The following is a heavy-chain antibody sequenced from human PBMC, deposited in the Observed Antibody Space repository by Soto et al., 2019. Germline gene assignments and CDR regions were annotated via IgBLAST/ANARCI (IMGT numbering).Heavy chain of an antibody. CDR2: INHSGST. Sequence: QVQLQQWGAGLLKPSETLSLTCAVYGGSFSGYYWSWIRQPPGKGLEWIGEINHSGSTNYNPSLKSRVTISVDTSKNQFSLKLSSVTAADTAVFYCARVGGRASTVLWGQGTLVTVSS. CDR1: GGSFSGYY. J-gene: IGHJ4*02. CDR3: ARVGGRASTVL. V-gene: IGHV4-34*01. D-gene: IGHD4-17*01.